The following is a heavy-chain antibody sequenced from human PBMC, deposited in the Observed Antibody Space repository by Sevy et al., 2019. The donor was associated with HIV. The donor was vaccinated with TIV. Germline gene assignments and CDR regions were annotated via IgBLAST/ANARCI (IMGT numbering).Heavy chain of an antibody. Sequence: GGSLRLSCVTSGFTFSSYAMSWVRQTPGKGLEWVSAIGGSADYTYYADSVKGRFTISRDNSKNTLYLQMNGLRAEDTAVYYCAKAVSEHSYSDYLGQRTLVTVSS. CDR2: IGGSADYT. CDR3: AKAVSEHSYSDY. D-gene: IGHD3-10*01. CDR1: GFTFSSYA. J-gene: IGHJ4*02. V-gene: IGHV3-23*01.